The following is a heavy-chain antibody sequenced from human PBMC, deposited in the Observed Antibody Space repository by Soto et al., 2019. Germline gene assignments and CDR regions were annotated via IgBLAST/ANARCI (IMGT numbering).Heavy chain of an antibody. CDR1: GYTFTSYA. J-gene: IGHJ6*03. CDR2: INAGNGNT. D-gene: IGHD3-3*01. Sequence: GASVKVSCKASGYTFTSYARQWVRQAPGQRLEWMGWINAGNGNTKYSQKFQGRVTITRDTSASTAYMELSSLRSEDTAVYYCARDLSRYDFWSGRAEDYYYYYMDVWGKGTTVTVSS. CDR3: ARDLSRYDFWSGRAEDYYYYYMDV. V-gene: IGHV1-3*01.